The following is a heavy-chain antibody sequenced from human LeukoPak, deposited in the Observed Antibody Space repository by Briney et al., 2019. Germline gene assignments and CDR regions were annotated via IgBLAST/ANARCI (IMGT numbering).Heavy chain of an antibody. Sequence: SATLSLTCNVFGVSISNYFWSWLRQPAGKGLEWIGRFYASGTTYYNPSFRSRVTLSMDPSKNHFSLKMTSVTAADTAVYYCARTHCGGGSCDKFDPWGQGTLVTVSS. CDR3: ARTHCGGGSCDKFDP. CDR2: FYASGTT. D-gene: IGHD2-21*01. CDR1: GVSISNYF. V-gene: IGHV4-4*07. J-gene: IGHJ5*02.